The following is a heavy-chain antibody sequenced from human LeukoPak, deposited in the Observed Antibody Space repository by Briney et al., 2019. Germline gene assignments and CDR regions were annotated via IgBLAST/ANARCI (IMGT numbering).Heavy chain of an antibody. CDR3: ARDLNYDILTGYYTDDYYYYGMDV. CDR1: GYTFTIYG. CDR2: ISAYNGNT. Sequence: ASVKVSCKASGYTFTIYGISWVRQAPGQGLEWMGWISAYNGNTNYSQKLQGRGTMTTDTSTSQAYMELRSLRSDATAVYYCARDLNYDILTGYYTDDYYYYGMDVWGQGTTVTVSS. V-gene: IGHV1-18*01. J-gene: IGHJ6*02. D-gene: IGHD3-9*01.